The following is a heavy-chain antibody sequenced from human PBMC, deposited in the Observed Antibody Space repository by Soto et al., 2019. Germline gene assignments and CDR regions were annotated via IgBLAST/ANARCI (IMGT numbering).Heavy chain of an antibody. CDR3: ASKTYESKGTFDY. V-gene: IGHV4-31*03. J-gene: IGHJ4*02. D-gene: IGHD3-22*01. CDR1: GDYISGGGYY. CDR2: IYYSGTT. Sequence: PSETLSLTCTVAGDYISGGGYYWSWIQKHPAKGLEWIGYIYYSGTTYYNPSLESRVTISADTSENQFSLKLTSVAAADTAVYYCASKTYESKGTFDYWGQGTLVTVSS.